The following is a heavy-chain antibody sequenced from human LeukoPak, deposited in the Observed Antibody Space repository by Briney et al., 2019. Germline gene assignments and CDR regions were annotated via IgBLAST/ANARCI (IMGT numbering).Heavy chain of an antibody. J-gene: IGHJ4*02. CDR2: ISSSDSTI. CDR3: ARDCGGSSPFDY. D-gene: IGHD2-15*01. Sequence: GGSLRLSCAASGFTFSSYEMHWVRQAPGKGLEWVSYISSSDSTIYYADSVKGRFTISRDNAKNSLYLQMNSLRAEDTAVYYCARDCGGSSPFDYWGQGTLVTVSS. CDR1: GFTFSSYE. V-gene: IGHV3-48*03.